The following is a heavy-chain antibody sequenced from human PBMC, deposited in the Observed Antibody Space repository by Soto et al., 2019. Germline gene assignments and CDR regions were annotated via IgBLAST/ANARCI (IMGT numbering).Heavy chain of an antibody. CDR3: ARARKLRYFDWLLD. V-gene: IGHV4-34*01. CDR1: GGSFSGYY. Sequence: SETLSLTCAVYGGSFSGYYWSWIRQPPGKGLEGIGEINHSGSTNYNPSLKSRVTISVDTSKNQFSLKLSSVTAADTAVYYCARARKLRYFDWLLDWGQGTLVPVSS. J-gene: IGHJ1*01. CDR2: INHSGST. D-gene: IGHD3-9*01.